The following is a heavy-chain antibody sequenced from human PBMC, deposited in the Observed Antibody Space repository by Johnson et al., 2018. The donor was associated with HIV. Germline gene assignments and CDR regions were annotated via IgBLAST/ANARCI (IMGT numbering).Heavy chain of an antibody. V-gene: IGHV3-13*01. CDR3: ARDSPFDAFDI. CDR1: GFTFSSYD. J-gene: IGHJ3*02. CDR2: IGSAGDT. Sequence: VQLVESGGGVVRPGGSLRLSCAASGFTFSSYDMHWVRQATGKGLEWVSAIGSAGDTYYPGSVKGRFTISRENAKNSLYLQMNSLGAEDTAVYYCARDSPFDAFDIWGQGTMVTVSS.